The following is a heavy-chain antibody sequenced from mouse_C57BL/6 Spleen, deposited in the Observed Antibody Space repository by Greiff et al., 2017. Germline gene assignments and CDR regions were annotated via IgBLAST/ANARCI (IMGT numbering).Heavy chain of an antibody. CDR1: GYTFTSSW. CDR3: ARDSDYAMDY. Sequence: VNVVESGAELAKPGASVKLSCKASGYTFTSSWMHWVKQRPGQGLEWIGYINPSSGSTKYNQKFKDKATLTADKSSSTAYMPLSSLTYEDSAVYYCARDSDYAMDYWGQGTSVTVSS. V-gene: IGHV1-7*01. D-gene: IGHD3-1*01. J-gene: IGHJ4*01. CDR2: INPSSGST.